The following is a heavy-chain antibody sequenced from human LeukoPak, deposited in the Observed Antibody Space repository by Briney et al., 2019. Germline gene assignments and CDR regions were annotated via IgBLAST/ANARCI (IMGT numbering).Heavy chain of an antibody. J-gene: IGHJ3*02. Sequence: GGSLRLSCAASGFTFSTYWMHWVRQAPGEGLVWVSRIKSDGSDTSYADSVKGRFTISRDNAKNSLYLQMNSLRAEDTAVYYCARDSLIELHDAFDIWGQGTMVTVSS. V-gene: IGHV3-74*01. CDR2: IKSDGSDT. CDR1: GFTFSTYW. D-gene: IGHD1-26*01. CDR3: ARDSLIELHDAFDI.